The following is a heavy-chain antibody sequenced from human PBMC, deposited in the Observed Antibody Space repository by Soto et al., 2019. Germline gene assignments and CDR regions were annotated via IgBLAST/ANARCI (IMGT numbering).Heavy chain of an antibody. V-gene: IGHV1-2*02. J-gene: IGHJ6*02. CDR1: GYTFTGYY. CDR3: ASGVWGGYNGTRWYYGMDV. D-gene: IGHD3-16*01. CDR2: INPNSGGT. Sequence: QVQLVQSGAEVKKPGASVKVSCKASGYTFTGYYMHWVRQAPGQGLEWMGWINPNSGGTNYAQKFQGGVIMTRDTSISTAYMELSRLRSDDTAVYYCASGVWGGYNGTRWYYGMDVWGQGTTVTVSS.